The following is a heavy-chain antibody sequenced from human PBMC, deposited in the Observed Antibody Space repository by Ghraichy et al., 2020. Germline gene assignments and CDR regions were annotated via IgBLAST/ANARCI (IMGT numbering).Heavy chain of an antibody. J-gene: IGHJ4*02. D-gene: IGHD3-22*01. V-gene: IGHV1-2*02. CDR3: ARQDGTSAYYDY. CDR2: INPNTGGT. CDR1: GYTFTGDY. Sequence: ASVKVSCKASGYTFTGDYIHWVRQAPGQGLEWLGWINPNTGGTIYAQSFQGRVTMTRDTSISTAYMELSSLRSDDTAVYYCARQDGTSAYYDYWGQGTLVTVSS.